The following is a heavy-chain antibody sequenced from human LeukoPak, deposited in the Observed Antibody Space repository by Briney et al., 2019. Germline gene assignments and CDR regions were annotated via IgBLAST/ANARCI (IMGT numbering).Heavy chain of an antibody. D-gene: IGHD3-22*01. V-gene: IGHV1-69*01. CDR2: IIPIFGTA. CDR1: GGTFSSYA. J-gene: IGHJ4*02. CDR3: ARDSLPYYDSSGYYLY. Sequence: SVKVSCKASGGTFSSYAISWVRQAPGQGLEWMGGIIPIFGTANYAQKFQGRVTITADESTSTAYMELSSLRSEDTAVYYCARDSLPYYDSSGYYLYWGQGTLVTVSS.